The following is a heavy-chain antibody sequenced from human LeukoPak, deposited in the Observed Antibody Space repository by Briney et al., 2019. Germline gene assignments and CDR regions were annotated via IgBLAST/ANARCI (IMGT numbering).Heavy chain of an antibody. D-gene: IGHD2-21*02. J-gene: IGHJ1*01. Sequence: GGSLRLSCVVSGFTFNRCWMNWVRQAPGKGLEWVAHINPDGRDTYYVDSVKGRFTISRDNAQNSMYLQMNSLRVEDTAVYYCTSWGDATAEYFQRWGQGTLVTVSS. V-gene: IGHV3-7*01. CDR3: TSWGDATAEYFQR. CDR2: INPDGRDT. CDR1: GFTFNRCW.